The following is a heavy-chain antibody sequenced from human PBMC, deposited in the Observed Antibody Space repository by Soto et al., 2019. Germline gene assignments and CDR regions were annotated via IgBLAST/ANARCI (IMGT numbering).Heavy chain of an antibody. J-gene: IGHJ3*02. CDR1: GDSISSGDYY. V-gene: IGHV4-30-4*01. CDR3: ARVLRDFDWLATEEDAFDS. D-gene: IGHD3-9*01. Sequence: SETLSLTCTVSGDSISSGDYYWSWIRQPPGKGLEWIGYIHYSGSTYYNPSLKSRPTISVDTSKNQFSLKLSSVTAADTAVYYCARVLRDFDWLATEEDAFDSWGQGKMVTVSS. CDR2: IHYSGST.